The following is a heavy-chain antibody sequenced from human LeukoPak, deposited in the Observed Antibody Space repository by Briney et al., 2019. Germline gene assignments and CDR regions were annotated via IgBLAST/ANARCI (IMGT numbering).Heavy chain of an antibody. CDR1: GFTVSSNY. Sequence: QSGGSLRLSCAASGFTVSSNYMSWVRQAPGKGLEWVSVIYSGGSTYYADSVKGRFTISRDNSKNTLYLQMNSLRAEDTAVYYCARVGRSSSWYYFDYWGQGTLVTVSS. V-gene: IGHV3-66*01. CDR3: ARVGRSSSWYYFDY. J-gene: IGHJ4*02. CDR2: IYSGGST. D-gene: IGHD6-13*01.